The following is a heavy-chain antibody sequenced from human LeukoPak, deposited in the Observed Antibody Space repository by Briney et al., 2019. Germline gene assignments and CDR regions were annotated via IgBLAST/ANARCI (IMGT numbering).Heavy chain of an antibody. Sequence: SETLSLTCAVSGGSISSSNWWSWVRQPPGKGLEWIGEIYHSGSTNYNPSLKSRVTISVDKSKNQFSLKLSSVTAADTAVYYCARFEGSRAAAAGTNWGQGTLVTVSS. CDR2: IYHSGST. V-gene: IGHV4-4*02. CDR1: GGSISSSNW. J-gene: IGHJ4*02. CDR3: ARFEGSRAAAAGTN. D-gene: IGHD6-13*01.